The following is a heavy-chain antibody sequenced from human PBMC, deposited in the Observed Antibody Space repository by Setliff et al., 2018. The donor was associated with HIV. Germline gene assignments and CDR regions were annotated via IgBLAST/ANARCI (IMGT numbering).Heavy chain of an antibody. CDR3: AKSLGLLKEGFDP. V-gene: IGHV3-74*01. J-gene: IGHJ5*02. CDR2: INSDGSST. D-gene: IGHD2-21*01. Sequence: PGGSLRLSCAASGFTSSSFSMYWVRQAPGKGLVWVSRINSDGSSTSYADSVKGRFTISRDNAKNTLFLQMNSLRAEDTAVYYCAKSLGLLKEGFDPWGRGTLVTVSS. CDR1: GFTSSSFS.